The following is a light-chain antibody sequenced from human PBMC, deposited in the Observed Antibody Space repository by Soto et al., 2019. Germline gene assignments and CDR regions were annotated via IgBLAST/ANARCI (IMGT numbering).Light chain of an antibody. CDR2: GAT. V-gene: IGKV3-20*01. CDR1: ESVGDY. Sequence: PGERATLSCWASESVGDYLAWYQQKPGQAPRLLIYGATKRTSGTPDRFSGTWSETAFTLAISRLEPGDFAVYYCQQYVTSPAITFGQGTRLEIK. J-gene: IGKJ5*01. CDR3: QQYVTSPAIT.